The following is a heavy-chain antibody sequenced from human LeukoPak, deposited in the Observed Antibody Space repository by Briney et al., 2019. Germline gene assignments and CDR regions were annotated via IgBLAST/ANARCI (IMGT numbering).Heavy chain of an antibody. V-gene: IGHV1-69*13. D-gene: IGHD5-12*01. J-gene: IGHJ6*03. CDR1: GGTFSSYA. CDR3: AREGWGGFTDKNYYYYMDV. CDR2: IIPIFGTA. Sequence: SVNVSCKASGGTFSSYAISWVRQAPGQGREGMGGIIPIFGTANYAQKFQGRVTITADESTSTAYMELSSLRSEDTAVYYCAREGWGGFTDKNYYYYMDVWGKGTTVTVSS.